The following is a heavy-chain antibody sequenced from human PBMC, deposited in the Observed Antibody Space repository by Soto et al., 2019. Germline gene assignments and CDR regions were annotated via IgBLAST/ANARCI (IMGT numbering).Heavy chain of an antibody. D-gene: IGHD3-10*01. CDR1: GFTFSSYA. CDR3: AKGASSVLWFGEERGAFDI. Sequence: EVQLLESGGGLVQPGGSLRLSCAASGFTFSSYAMSWVRQAPGKGLEWVSAISGSGGSTYYADSVKGRFTISRDNSKNTLYLQMNSLRAEDTAVYYCAKGASSVLWFGEERGAFDIWGQGTMVTVSS. J-gene: IGHJ3*02. V-gene: IGHV3-23*01. CDR2: ISGSGGST.